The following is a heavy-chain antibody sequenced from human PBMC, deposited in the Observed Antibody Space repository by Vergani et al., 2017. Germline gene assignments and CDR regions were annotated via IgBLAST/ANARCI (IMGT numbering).Heavy chain of an antibody. CDR1: GYTFTSYY. CDR2: INPSGGST. D-gene: IGHD4/OR15-4a*01. Sequence: QVQLVQSGAEVKKPGASVKVSCKASGYTFTSYYMHWVRQAPGQGLEWMGIINPSGGSTSYAQKFQGRVTMTRNTSINTAYMELSRLSFEDAAVYYCARSTDYPDDYVSSDYFRRTLDVWGKGTTVTVSS. CDR3: ARSTDYPDDYVSSDYFRRTLDV. J-gene: IGHJ6*04. V-gene: IGHV1-46*01.